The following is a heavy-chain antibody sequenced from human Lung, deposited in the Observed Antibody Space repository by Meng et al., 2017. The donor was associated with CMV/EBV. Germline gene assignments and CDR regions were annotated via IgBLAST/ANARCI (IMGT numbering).Heavy chain of an antibody. CDR1: GYTFSTYP. CDR3: ARGGNFDP. CDR2: ISTNTGTP. D-gene: IGHD2/OR15-2a*01. J-gene: IGHJ5*02. V-gene: IGHV7-4-1*02. Sequence: QVHLVHAGPELKKPGASVKVSCKASGYTFSTYPINWVRQAHGRGLEWMGWISTNTGTPTYTQGFTGRFVFSLDTSVSTAYLQISSLKAEDTAVYYCARGGNFDPWGQGTLVTVSS.